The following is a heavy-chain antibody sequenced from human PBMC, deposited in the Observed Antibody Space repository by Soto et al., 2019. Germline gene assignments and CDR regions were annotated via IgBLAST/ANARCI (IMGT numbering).Heavy chain of an antibody. CDR2: ISAYNGNT. D-gene: IGHD5-18*01. V-gene: IGHV1-18*04. Sequence: QVQLVQSGAEVKKPGASVKVSCKASGYTFTSYGISWVRQPPGQGLEGLGWISAYNGNTNYAQKLQGRVTMTTDTSTSTAYMELRSLRSDDTAVYYCARDEDAAMPHFFDYWGQGTPVTVSS. CDR1: GYTFTSYG. J-gene: IGHJ4*02. CDR3: ARDEDAAMPHFFDY.